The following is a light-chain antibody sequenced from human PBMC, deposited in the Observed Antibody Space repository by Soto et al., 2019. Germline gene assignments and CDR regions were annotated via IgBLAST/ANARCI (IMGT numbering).Light chain of an antibody. V-gene: IGLV2-14*01. CDR3: SSYTSSSVL. Sequence: QSALTQPAPVSGSPGQSITISCTGTSSDVGGYNYVSWYQQHPGKAPKLMISDVSNRPSGVSNRFSGSKSGNTASLTISGLQAEDEADYYCSSYTSSSVLFGGGTTLTVL. CDR1: SSDVGGYNY. J-gene: IGLJ2*01. CDR2: DVS.